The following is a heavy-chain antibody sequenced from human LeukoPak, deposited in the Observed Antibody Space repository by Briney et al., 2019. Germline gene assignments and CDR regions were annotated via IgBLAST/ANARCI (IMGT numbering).Heavy chain of an antibody. D-gene: IGHD2/OR15-2a*01. CDR3: ARGTTFPDY. CDR1: GGSFSGYY. CDR2: INHSGST. V-gene: IGHV4-34*01. J-gene: IGHJ4*02. Sequence: SETLSLTCAVYGGSFSGYYWSWIRQPPGKGLEWIGEINHSGSTNYNPSLKSRVTISVDTSKNQFSLKLSSVTAADTAVYYCARGTTFPDYWGQGTLVTVSS.